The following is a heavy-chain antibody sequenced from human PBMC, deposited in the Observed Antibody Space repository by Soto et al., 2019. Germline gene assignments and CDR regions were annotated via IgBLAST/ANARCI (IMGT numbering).Heavy chain of an antibody. V-gene: IGHV3-23*01. CDR3: AKPPLTAAGFDY. CDR1: GFTFSNYA. D-gene: IGHD6-13*01. Sequence: EVQLLESGGGLVQPGGSLRLSCAASGFTFSNYAMTWVRQAPGKGLEWVSVITGSGGGTYFVDSVKGQFTISRDNSKNTVYLQMNSLRAEDTAVYYCAKPPLTAAGFDYWGQGALVTVSS. J-gene: IGHJ4*02. CDR2: ITGSGGGT.